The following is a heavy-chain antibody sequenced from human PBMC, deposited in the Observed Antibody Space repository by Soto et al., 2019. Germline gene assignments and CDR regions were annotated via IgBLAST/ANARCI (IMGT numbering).Heavy chain of an antibody. CDR1: GGSISSSSYY. J-gene: IGHJ3*02. D-gene: IGHD2-21*02. CDR2: IYYSGST. CDR3: AGLYCGGDCYSAIEEQGAFDI. Sequence: SETLSLTCTVSGGSISSSSYYWGWIRQPPGKGLEWIGSIYYSGSTYYNPSLKSRVTISVDTSKNQFSLKLSSVTAADTAVYYCAGLYCGGDCYSAIEEQGAFDIWGQGTMVTVS. V-gene: IGHV4-39*01.